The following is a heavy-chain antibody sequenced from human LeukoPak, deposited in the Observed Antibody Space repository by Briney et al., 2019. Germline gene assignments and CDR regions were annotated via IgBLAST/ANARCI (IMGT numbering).Heavy chain of an antibody. Sequence: GGSLRLSCAASGFTFSRYSMNWVRQAPGKGLEWVSSISSSGSSIYYADSVKGRFTISRDNAKNSLYLQMNSLRAEDTAVYYCARGGRDILTGYYFDYWGQGTLVTVSS. CDR2: ISSSGSSI. CDR1: GFTFSRYS. J-gene: IGHJ4*02. D-gene: IGHD3-9*01. V-gene: IGHV3-21*04. CDR3: ARGGRDILTGYYFDY.